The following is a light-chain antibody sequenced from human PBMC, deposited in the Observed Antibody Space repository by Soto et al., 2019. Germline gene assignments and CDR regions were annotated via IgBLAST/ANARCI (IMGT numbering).Light chain of an antibody. Sequence: AIRMTQSPSSLSASTGDRVTITCRASQGISSYLAWYKQKPVKAPKLLIYAASTLQSGVPSRFSGSGSGTEFTLTIRSLKSEDFAVYYCQQYNNWPAFGQGTKLDIK. CDR3: QQYNNWPA. CDR2: AAS. CDR1: QGISSY. V-gene: IGKV1-8*01. J-gene: IGKJ1*01.